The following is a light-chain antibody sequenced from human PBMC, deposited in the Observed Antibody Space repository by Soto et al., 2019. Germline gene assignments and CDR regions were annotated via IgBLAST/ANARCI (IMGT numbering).Light chain of an antibody. J-gene: IGKJ1*01. CDR3: MQGTRWPWT. CDR2: KVS. V-gene: IGKV2-30*02. CDR1: QSLIHSDGDTY. Sequence: DVVMTQSPLSLPVTLGQPASISCRSSQSLIHSDGDTYLNWFQQRPGQSPRRLIYKVSDRDSGVPDRFSGRGSGTVFPRKVSRVEAEDVGVYCCMQGTRWPWTFGQGTEVEIK.